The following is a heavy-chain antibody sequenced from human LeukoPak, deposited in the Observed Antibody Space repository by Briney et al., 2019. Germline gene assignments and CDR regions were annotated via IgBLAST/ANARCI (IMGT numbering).Heavy chain of an antibody. CDR2: IYTSGRS. CDR3: ARELGSNGWFDP. D-gene: IGHD6-13*01. J-gene: IGHJ5*02. Sequence: LETLSLTCTVSGGSISSYYWSWIRQPAGKGLEWIGRIYTSGRSHYNPSLKGRVTMSVDTSKNQFSLNLSSVTAADTAVYYCARELGSNGWFDPWGQGTLVTVSS. CDR1: GGSISSYY. V-gene: IGHV4-4*07.